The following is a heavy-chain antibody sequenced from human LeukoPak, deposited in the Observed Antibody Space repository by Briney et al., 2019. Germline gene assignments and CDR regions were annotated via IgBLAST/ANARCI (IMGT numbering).Heavy chain of an antibody. CDR3: VRDILTGWAFDI. J-gene: IGHJ3*02. V-gene: IGHV3-7*01. CDR1: GFTFSNYC. D-gene: IGHD3-9*01. CDR2: IPYDRSGK. Sequence: GGSLRLSCAASGFTFSNYCMRWVRQAPGKGLEWVANIPYDRSGKYYVDSVKGRFTISRDNVKNSLVLQMNSLRAEDTAVYYCVRDILTGWAFDIWGQGTMVTVSS.